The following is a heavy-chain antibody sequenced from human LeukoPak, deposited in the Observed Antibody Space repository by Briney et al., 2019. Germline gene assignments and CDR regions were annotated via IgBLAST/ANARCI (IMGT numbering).Heavy chain of an antibody. V-gene: IGHV4-59*01. Sequence: SETLSLTCTVSGGSISSYYWSWIRQPPGKGLEWIGYIYYSGSTNYNPSLKRRVTISVDTSKNQFSLKLSAVTAADTAVYYCARGAATYYDFWSGYYRDYYYYYMDVWGKGTTVTVSS. D-gene: IGHD3-3*01. CDR3: ARGAATYYDFWSGYYRDYYYYYMDV. J-gene: IGHJ6*03. CDR2: IYYSGST. CDR1: GGSISSYY.